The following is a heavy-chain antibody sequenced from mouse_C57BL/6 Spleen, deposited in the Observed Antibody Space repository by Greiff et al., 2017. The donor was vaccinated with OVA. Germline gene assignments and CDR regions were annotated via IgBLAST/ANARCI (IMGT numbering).Heavy chain of an antibody. Sequence: VQLQQSGPELVKPGASVKISCKASGYAFSSSWMNWVKQRPGKGLEWIGRIYPGDGDTNYNGKFKGKATLTADKASSTAYMQLSSLTSEDSAVYFCASEGYYGSSLYAMDYWGQGTSVTVSS. CDR2: IYPGDGDT. CDR1: GYAFSSSW. CDR3: ASEGYYGSSLYAMDY. V-gene: IGHV1-82*01. J-gene: IGHJ4*01. D-gene: IGHD1-1*01.